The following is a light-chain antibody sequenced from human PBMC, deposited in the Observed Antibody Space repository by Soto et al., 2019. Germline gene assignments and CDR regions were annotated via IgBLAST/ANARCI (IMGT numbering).Light chain of an antibody. J-gene: IGLJ2*01. CDR3: SSYTRLSTML. V-gene: IGLV2-14*03. CDR2: DVG. CDR1: SSDVGTYNY. Sequence: QSVLTQPASVSGSPGQSITISCTGTSSDVGTYNYVSWYQHHPRKAPKLMIYDVGNRPTGVSNRFSGSKSGNTASPTISGLQAEDEADYYCSSYTRLSTMLFGVGTKLTV.